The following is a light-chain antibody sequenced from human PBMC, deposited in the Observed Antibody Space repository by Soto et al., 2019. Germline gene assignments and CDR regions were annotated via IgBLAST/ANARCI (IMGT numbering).Light chain of an antibody. J-gene: IGLJ1*01. Sequence: QSALTQPASVSGSPGQSITITCTGTSSDIGGYDYVSWYQHHPGKAPKVIIYGVTNRPSGVSHRFSGSKSANTASLTISGLQAEDEADYYCTSYTSSSTHGFGTGTKLTVL. CDR3: TSYTSSSTHG. V-gene: IGLV2-14*01. CDR1: SSDIGGYDY. CDR2: GVT.